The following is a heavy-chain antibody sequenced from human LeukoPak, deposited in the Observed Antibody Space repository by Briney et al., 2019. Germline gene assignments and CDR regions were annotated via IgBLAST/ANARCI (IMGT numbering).Heavy chain of an antibody. D-gene: IGHD3-16*02. V-gene: IGHV1-2*02. J-gene: IGHJ4*02. CDR3: ALLYDYVWGCYRRVDH. CDR2: INPNSGGT. Sequence: GASVKVSCKASGYTFTGDYMHWVRQAPGQGLEWMGWINPNSGGTNYAQKFQGRVTMTRDTSISTAYMELSRLRSDDTAVYYCALLYDYVWGCYRRVDHWGQGTLVTVSS. CDR1: GYTFTGDY.